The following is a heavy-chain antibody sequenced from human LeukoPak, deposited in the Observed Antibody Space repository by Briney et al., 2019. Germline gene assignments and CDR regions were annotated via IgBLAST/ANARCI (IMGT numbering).Heavy chain of an antibody. CDR1: GYTFTSYD. D-gene: IGHD2-21*01. CDR3: ARGLRLPTRARYYYYYMVV. CDR2: MNPNSGNT. Sequence: SVKVSCKASGYTFTSYDINWVRQATGQGLEWMGWMNPNSGNTGYAQKFQGRVTITRNTSISTPYMELSSLRSEETAVYYCARGLRLPTRARYYYYYMVVWGKGTTVTVSS. V-gene: IGHV1-8*03. J-gene: IGHJ6*03.